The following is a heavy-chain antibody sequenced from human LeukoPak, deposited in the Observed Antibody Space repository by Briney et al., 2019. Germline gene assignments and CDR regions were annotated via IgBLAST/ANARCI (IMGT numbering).Heavy chain of an antibody. J-gene: IGHJ4*02. Sequence: AGGSLRLSCAASGFTFSSYSMNWVRQAPGKGXXWVSSISSSSSYIYYADSVKGRFTISRDNAKNSLYLQMNSLRAEDTAVYYCARDLVQYYFDYWGQGTLVTVSS. V-gene: IGHV3-21*01. CDR3: ARDLVQYYFDY. CDR1: GFTFSSYS. D-gene: IGHD2-8*02. CDR2: ISSSSSYI.